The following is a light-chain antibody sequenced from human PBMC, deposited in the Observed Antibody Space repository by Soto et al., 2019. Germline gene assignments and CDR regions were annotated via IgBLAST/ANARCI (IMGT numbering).Light chain of an antibody. V-gene: IGLV2-14*01. CDR3: TSYTSSFTHL. CDR1: SSDVGGYNY. Sequence: QSVLTQPASVSGSPGQSITISCTGTSSDVGGYNYVSWYQQHPGKAPKLMIFEVSNRPSGVSNRFSGSKSGNTASLTISGLQTEDEADYYCTSYTSSFTHLFGTGTQLTVL. CDR2: EVS. J-gene: IGLJ1*01.